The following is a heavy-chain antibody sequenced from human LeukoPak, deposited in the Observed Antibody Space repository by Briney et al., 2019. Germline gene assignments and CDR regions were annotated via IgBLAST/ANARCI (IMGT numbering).Heavy chain of an antibody. CDR2: MNPNSGNT. D-gene: IGHD3-16*01. V-gene: IGHV1-8*01. CDR1: GYTFTSYD. J-gene: IGHJ6*03. Sequence: ASVKVSCKASGYTFTSYDINWVRQATGQGLEWMGWMNPNSGNTGYAQKFQGRVTMTRNTSISTAYMELSSLRSEDTAAYYCARAAFRYYYYYYMDVWGKGTTVTISS. CDR3: ARAAFRYYYYYYMDV.